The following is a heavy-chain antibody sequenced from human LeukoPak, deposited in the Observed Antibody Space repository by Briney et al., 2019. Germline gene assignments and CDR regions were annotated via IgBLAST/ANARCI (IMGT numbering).Heavy chain of an antibody. V-gene: IGHV3-30*03. J-gene: IGHJ4*02. CDR2: ISYDGSNK. CDR1: GFTFSSYG. Sequence: GGSLRLSCAASGFTFSSYGMRWVRQAPGKGLEWVAVISYDGSNKYYIDSVKGRFTISRDNSKNTLHLQMNSQRAEDTAVYYCARGENSKTYPVSGYWGQGTLVTVSS. D-gene: IGHD2/OR15-2a*01. CDR3: ARGENSKTYPVSGY.